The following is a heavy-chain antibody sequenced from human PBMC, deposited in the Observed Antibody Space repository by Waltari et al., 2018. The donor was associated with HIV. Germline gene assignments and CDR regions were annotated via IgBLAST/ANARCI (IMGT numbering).Heavy chain of an antibody. V-gene: IGHV3-73*01. CDR2: MRNKDKHYAT. CDR1: GFTFSDFA. J-gene: IGHJ4*02. Sequence: EVQLVESGGGLVQPGGSLILSCAASGFTFSDFAIRWVRQASGKGLEWVGRMRNKDKHYATAYGESVKGRFTISRDDSKNTAYLQMSSLKTEDTAVYYCTRRYYGTELVVDYWGQGTMVTVSS. D-gene: IGHD3-10*01. CDR3: TRRYYGTELVVDY.